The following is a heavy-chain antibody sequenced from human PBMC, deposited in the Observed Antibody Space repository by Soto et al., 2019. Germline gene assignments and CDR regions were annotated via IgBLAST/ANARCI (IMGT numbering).Heavy chain of an antibody. J-gene: IGHJ3*02. V-gene: IGHV3-23*01. D-gene: IGHD2-8*02. CDR2: ITGSGGST. CDR3: AGGGTSANYAFDI. CDR1: GFTFSSYA. Sequence: GGSLRLSCAASGFTFSSYAMSWVRQAPGKGLAWVSSITGSGGSTYYADSVKGRFTISRDNSKNTLYLQMNTLRAEDTAVYCCAGGGTSANYAFDIWGQGTLVTVSS.